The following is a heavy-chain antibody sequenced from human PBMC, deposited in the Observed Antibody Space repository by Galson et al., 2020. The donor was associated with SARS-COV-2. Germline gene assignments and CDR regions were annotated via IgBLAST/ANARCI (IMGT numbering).Heavy chain of an antibody. CDR1: GFTFSSYE. D-gene: IGHD2-15*01. CDR2: ISGSGTNM. V-gene: IGHV3-48*03. Sequence: GGSLRLSCAGSGFTFSSYEMNWVRQAPGKGLEWVSYISGSGTNMYYADSVKGRFTITRDNARSSLYLQMTSLRVEDTAVYYCASPYLAAASFFGAFEIWGLGTMVTVSS. J-gene: IGHJ3*02. CDR3: ASPYLAAASFFGAFEI.